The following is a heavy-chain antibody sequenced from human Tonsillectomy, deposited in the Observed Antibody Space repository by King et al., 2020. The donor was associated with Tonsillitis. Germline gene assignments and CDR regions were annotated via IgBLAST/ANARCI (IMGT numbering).Heavy chain of an antibody. D-gene: IGHD1-7*01. CDR1: GGSIRSYY. J-gene: IGHJ4*02. Sequence: QLQESGPGLVKPSETLSLTCTVSGGSIRSYYWSWIRQPPGKGLEWIGYIYDSGSTNSNPSLKSRVTISVNTSKNQFSLKLSSVTAADTAVYYCARGTTRNNFDYWGQGTLVTVSS. CDR2: IYDSGST. V-gene: IGHV4-59*01. CDR3: ARGTTRNNFDY.